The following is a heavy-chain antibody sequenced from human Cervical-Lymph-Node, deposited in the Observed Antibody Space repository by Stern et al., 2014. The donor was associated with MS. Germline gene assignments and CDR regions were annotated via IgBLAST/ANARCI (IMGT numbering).Heavy chain of an antibody. Sequence: QLVEYGGGVVQPGGSLRLSCVASGFTFSSQWMHWVRQAPGKGLVWVSRINSDGSSTSYADSVKGRFTISRDNAKKTLYLQMDSLRAEDTAVYYCARSNYGMDVWGQGTTVAVSS. CDR1: GFTFSSQW. CDR2: INSDGSST. CDR3: ARSNYGMDV. J-gene: IGHJ6*02. D-gene: IGHD2-8*01. V-gene: IGHV3-74*02.